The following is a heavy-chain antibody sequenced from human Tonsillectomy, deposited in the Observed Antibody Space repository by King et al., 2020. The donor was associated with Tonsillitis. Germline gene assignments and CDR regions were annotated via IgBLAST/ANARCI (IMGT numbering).Heavy chain of an antibody. CDR3: ARDAYTPLDIVVVVAVTGADY. D-gene: IGHD2-15*01. CDR1: GFTFSSYS. Sequence: VQLVESGGGLVKPGGSLRLSCAASGFTFSSYSMNWVRQAPGKGLEWVSSISSSSSYIYYADSVKGRFTISRDNAKNSLYLKMNSLRAGGTAVYYCARDAYTPLDIVVVVAVTGADYWGQGTLVTVSS. V-gene: IGHV3-21*01. CDR2: ISSSSSYI. J-gene: IGHJ4*02.